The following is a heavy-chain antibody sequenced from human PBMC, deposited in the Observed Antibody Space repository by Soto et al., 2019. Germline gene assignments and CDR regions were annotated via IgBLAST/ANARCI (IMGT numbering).Heavy chain of an antibody. CDR2: MNPNSGNA. CDR3: ARALAEPSGGEGGYYYYMDV. V-gene: IGHV1-8*01. J-gene: IGHJ6*03. D-gene: IGHD4-17*01. Sequence: QVQLVQSGAEAKEPGASVKLSCKASGYTFTNYDINWVRQATGQGLEWMGWMNPNSGNAGSAQKFQDRVTMTRSTSTNTSYMELSSLISEDTAVYYWARALAEPSGGEGGYYYYMDVWGKGTTVTVSS. CDR1: GYTFTNYD.